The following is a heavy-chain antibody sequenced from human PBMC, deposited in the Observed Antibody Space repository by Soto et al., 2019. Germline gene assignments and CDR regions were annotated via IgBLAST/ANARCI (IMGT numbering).Heavy chain of an antibody. D-gene: IGHD2-15*01. Sequence: GGSLRLSCAASGFTFDDYAMHWVRQAPGKGLEWVSGISWNSGSIGYADSVKGRFTISRDNAKNSLYLQMNSLRAEDTALYYCAKDKKRRIMNAFDIWGQGTMVTVSS. J-gene: IGHJ3*02. CDR1: GFTFDDYA. CDR3: AKDKKRRIMNAFDI. V-gene: IGHV3-9*01. CDR2: ISWNSGSI.